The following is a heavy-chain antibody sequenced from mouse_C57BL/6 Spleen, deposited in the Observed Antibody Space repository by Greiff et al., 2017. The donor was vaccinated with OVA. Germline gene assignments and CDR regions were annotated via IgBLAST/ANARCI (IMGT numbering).Heavy chain of an antibody. CDR2: IYPRDGST. V-gene: IGHV1-85*01. D-gene: IGHD1-1*01. CDR3: ARSDYGSSRDY. CDR1: GYTFTSYD. J-gene: IGHJ2*01. Sequence: VKLVESGPELVKPGASVKLSCKASGYTFTSYDINWVKQRPGQGLEWIGWIYPRDGSTKYNEKFKGKATLTVDTSPSTAYMELHSLTSEDSAVYFCARSDYGSSRDYWGQGTTLTVSS.